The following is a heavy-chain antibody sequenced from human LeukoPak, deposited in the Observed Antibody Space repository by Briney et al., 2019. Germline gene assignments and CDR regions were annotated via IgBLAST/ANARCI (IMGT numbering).Heavy chain of an antibody. CDR2: IYTSGSA. CDR3: ARGYSSSSTCYYYYYYMNV. CDR1: GGSISSDSSY. J-gene: IGHJ6*03. D-gene: IGHD6-6*01. Sequence: SETLSLTCIVSGGSISSDSSYWSWIRQPAGKGLEWIGRIYTSGSANYNPSFKSRVTISVDTSKNQFSLELSSVTAADTAVYYCARGYSSSSTCYYYYYYMNVWGKGTTVTVSS. V-gene: IGHV4-61*02.